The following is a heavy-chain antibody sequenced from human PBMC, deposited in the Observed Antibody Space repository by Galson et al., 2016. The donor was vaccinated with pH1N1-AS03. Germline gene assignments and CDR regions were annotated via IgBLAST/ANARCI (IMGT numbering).Heavy chain of an antibody. CDR3: AKVGGWQWLVP. Sequence: SLRLSCAASGFTFSSYAMSWVRQAPGKGLNWVSYIRANADSTYYADSVKGRFTISRDNSTYTLYLQMNSLRPEDTAAYYFAKVGGWQWLVPGGQGTLVTVPS. CDR2: IRANADST. J-gene: IGHJ4*02. V-gene: IGHV3-23*01. D-gene: IGHD6-19*01. CDR1: GFTFSSYA.